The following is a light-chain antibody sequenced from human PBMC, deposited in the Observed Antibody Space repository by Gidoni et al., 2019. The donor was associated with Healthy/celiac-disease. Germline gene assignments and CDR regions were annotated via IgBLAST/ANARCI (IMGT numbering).Light chain of an antibody. J-gene: IGLJ3*02. V-gene: IGLV2-14*03. CDR1: SSDVGGYNY. CDR3: SSYTSSSTWV. Sequence: QSALTQPASVSGSPGQSITISCTGTSSDVGGYNYVSWYQHHPGQAPKLMIYDVSNRPSGVSNRFSGSKSGNTASLTISALQAEDEADYYCSSYTSSSTWVFGGGTKLTVL. CDR2: DVS.